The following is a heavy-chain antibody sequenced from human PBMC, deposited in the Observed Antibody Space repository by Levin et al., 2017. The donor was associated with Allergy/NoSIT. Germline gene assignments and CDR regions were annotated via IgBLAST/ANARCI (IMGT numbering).Heavy chain of an antibody. J-gene: IGHJ6*03. CDR1: GFTFSSYG. Sequence: GGSLRLSCAASGFTFSSYGMHWVRQAPGKGLEWVAVIWYDGSNKYYADSVKGRFTISRDNSKNTLYLQMNSLRAEDTAVYYCARQGYSSSWYGGGDYYYYMDVWGKGTTVTVSS. D-gene: IGHD6-13*01. CDR3: ARQGYSSSWYGGGDYYYYMDV. V-gene: IGHV3-33*01. CDR2: IWYDGSNK.